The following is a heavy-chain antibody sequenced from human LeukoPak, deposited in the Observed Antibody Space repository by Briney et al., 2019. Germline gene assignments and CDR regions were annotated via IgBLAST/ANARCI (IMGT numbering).Heavy chain of an antibody. J-gene: IGHJ4*02. CDR2: IYYSGST. CDR1: GGSISSYY. D-gene: IGHD3-16*01. CDR3: ARRGYFDY. Sequence: SGTLSLTCTVSGGSISSYYLSWIRQPPRKGLEWVGYIYYSGSTNYNPSLKSRVTISVDTSKNQFSLKLSSVTAADTAVYYCARRGYFDYWGEGRLVTVSS. V-gene: IGHV4-59*08.